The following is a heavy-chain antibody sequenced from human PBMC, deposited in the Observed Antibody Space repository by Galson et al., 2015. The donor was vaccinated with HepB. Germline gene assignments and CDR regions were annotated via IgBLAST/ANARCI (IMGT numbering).Heavy chain of an antibody. J-gene: IGHJ4*02. CDR2: FDPEDGET. CDR3: ATASKQQGIIDY. V-gene: IGHV1-24*01. Sequence: SCKVSGYTLTELSMHWVRQAPGKGLEWMGGFDPEDGETIYAQKFQGRVTMTEDTSTDTAYMELSSLRSEDTAVYYCATASKQQGIIDYWGQGTLVTVSS. CDR1: GYTLTELS. D-gene: IGHD6-13*01.